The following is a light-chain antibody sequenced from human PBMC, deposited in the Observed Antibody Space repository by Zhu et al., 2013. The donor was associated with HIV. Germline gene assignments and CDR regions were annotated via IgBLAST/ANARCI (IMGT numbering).Light chain of an antibody. Sequence: QSVLTQPPSVSAAPGQKVIISCSGSSSNIGNSYVSWYQQLPGTAPKLLIYDNNKRPSGIPDRFSGSKSGTSATLAITGLQADDEADYYCQSYDSTTLYVFGTGTKVTVL. CDR3: QSYDSTTLYV. CDR1: SSNIGNSY. J-gene: IGLJ1*01. CDR2: DNN. V-gene: IGLV1-51*01.